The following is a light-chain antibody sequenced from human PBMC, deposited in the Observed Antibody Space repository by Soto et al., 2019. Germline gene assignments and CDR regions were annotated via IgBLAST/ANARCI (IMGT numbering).Light chain of an antibody. J-gene: IGKJ3*01. CDR2: WAS. CDR3: QQYYTTPFT. V-gene: IGKV4-1*01. Sequence: DIVMTQSPDSLAVSLGERATINCKSSQSVLSGSNNRNYLAWYQQKPGQPPKLLIYWASDRESGVPDRFSGSGSGTDFTLSIRSLQAEDVAVYYCQQYYTTPFTFGPGTTVDIK. CDR1: QSVLSGSNNRNY.